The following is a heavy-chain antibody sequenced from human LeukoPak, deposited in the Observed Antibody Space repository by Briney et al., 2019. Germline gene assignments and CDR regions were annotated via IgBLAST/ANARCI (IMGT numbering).Heavy chain of an antibody. CDR2: ISGSGDST. J-gene: IGHJ4*02. CDR3: AKESGYDVDFDC. CDR1: GFTFTSHA. D-gene: IGHD5-12*01. Sequence: GGSLRLSCAASGFTFTSHAMSWVRQAPGKGLEWVSIISGSGDSTYYADSVKGRFTVSRDNSKNTLYLQMNSLRADDTAVYYCAKESGYDVDFDCWGQGTLVTVSS. V-gene: IGHV3-23*01.